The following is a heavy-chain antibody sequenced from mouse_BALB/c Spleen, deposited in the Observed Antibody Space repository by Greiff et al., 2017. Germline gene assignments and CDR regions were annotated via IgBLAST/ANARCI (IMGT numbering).Heavy chain of an antibody. V-gene: IGHV14-3*02. CDR2: IDPANGNT. J-gene: IGHJ1*01. D-gene: IGHD2-1*01. CDR3: AIFYSDV. Sequence: EVKLVESGAELVKPGASVKLSCTASGFNIKDTYMHWVKQRPEQGLEWIGRIDPANGNTKYDPKFQGKATITADTSSNTAYLQLSSLTSEDTAVYYCAIFYSDVWGAGTTVTVSS. CDR1: GFNIKDTY.